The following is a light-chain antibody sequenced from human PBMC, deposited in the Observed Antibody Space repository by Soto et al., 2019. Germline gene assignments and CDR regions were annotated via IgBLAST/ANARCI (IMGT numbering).Light chain of an antibody. V-gene: IGKV3-11*01. Sequence: EIVLTQSPATLSLSPGERATLSCRASQSVSSYLAWYQQKSGQAPRLLIYDASNRATGIPARFSGSGSGTDFTLTISSLEPEDFAVYYCQQRSNWPPTFGQGPNVEIK. CDR1: QSVSSY. CDR2: DAS. CDR3: QQRSNWPPT. J-gene: IGKJ1*01.